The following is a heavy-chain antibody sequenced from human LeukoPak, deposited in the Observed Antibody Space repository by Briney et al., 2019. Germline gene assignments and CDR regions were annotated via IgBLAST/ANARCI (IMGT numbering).Heavy chain of an antibody. J-gene: IGHJ5*02. Sequence: PSETLSLTCKVSGYSIGRDYYWAWLRQPPGKGLEWIGSIFHTGRTVYNPSYESRLTISMDTSKNEFFLRLNSVTAADTAVYFCARDRGYPTTDEGFDPWGLGTLVTVSS. CDR2: IFHTGRT. V-gene: IGHV4-38-2*02. CDR1: GYSIGRDYY. CDR3: ARDRGYPTTDEGFDP. D-gene: IGHD5-12*01.